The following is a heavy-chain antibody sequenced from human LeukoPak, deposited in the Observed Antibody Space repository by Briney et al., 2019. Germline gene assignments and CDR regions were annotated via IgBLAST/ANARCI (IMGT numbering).Heavy chain of an antibody. CDR3: ARDSGYYGLAFDY. Sequence: GGSLRLSCAGSGFTFSTYWMSWVRQAPGKGLEWVANIKNDGSETYYVDSVKGRFTVSRDNAKNSLYLQMNSLRAEDTAVYYCARDSGYYGLAFDYWGQGTLVTVSS. V-gene: IGHV3-7*01. D-gene: IGHD3-22*01. CDR1: GFTFSTYW. CDR2: IKNDGSET. J-gene: IGHJ4*02.